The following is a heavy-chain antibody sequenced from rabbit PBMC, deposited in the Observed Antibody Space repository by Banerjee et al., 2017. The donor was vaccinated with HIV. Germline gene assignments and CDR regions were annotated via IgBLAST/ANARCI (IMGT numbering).Heavy chain of an antibody. V-gene: IGHV1S45*01. Sequence: QEQLVESGGGLVKPEGSLTLTCTASGFSFSNKYVMCWVRQAPGKGLEWIGYIYAGSGNTWYANWVNGRFTISKTSSTTVTLQLNSLTAADTATYFCARGGGWGHFNLWGPGTLVTVS. CDR2: IYAGSGNT. CDR1: GFSFSNKYV. CDR3: ARGGGWGHFNL. D-gene: IGHD4-1*01. J-gene: IGHJ4*01.